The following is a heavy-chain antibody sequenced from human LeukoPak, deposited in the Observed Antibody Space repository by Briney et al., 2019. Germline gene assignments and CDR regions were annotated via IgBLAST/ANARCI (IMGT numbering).Heavy chain of an antibody. V-gene: IGHV3-74*01. D-gene: IGHD3-10*01. Sequence: GGSLRLSCAASGFTFSNFGMSWVRQAPGKGLEWVSRVNSDGSSTSYADSVKGRFTISRDNAKNTVYLQMNSLRAEDTAVYYCARGFGSGSYSDYWGQGTLVTVSS. J-gene: IGHJ4*02. CDR3: ARGFGSGSYSDY. CDR1: GFTFSNFG. CDR2: VNSDGSST.